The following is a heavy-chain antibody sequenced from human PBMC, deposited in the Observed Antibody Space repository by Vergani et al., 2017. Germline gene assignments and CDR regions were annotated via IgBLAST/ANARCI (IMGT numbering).Heavy chain of an antibody. CDR3: ARGTSQGTYYYDSSGYVY. V-gene: IGHV3-33*05. J-gene: IGHJ4*02. CDR1: GFKFSQFG. D-gene: IGHD3-22*01. Sequence: QVQLVESGGGVVQPGTSLRLSCEASGFKFSQFGMHWVRQGPGKGLEWVAFISYDGSKTQYADSEKGRVTISRDNSKNTVGLEMSSLRVDDTATYYCARGTSQGTYYYDSSGYVYWGQGTLVTVSS. CDR2: ISYDGSKT.